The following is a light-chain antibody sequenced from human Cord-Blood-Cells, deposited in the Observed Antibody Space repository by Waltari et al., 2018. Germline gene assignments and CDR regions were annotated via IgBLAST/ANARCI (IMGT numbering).Light chain of an antibody. CDR3: SSYTSSSTRV. CDR1: SSDVGGYNY. CDR2: DVR. Sequence: QSALTQPASVSGSPGQSITISCTGTSSDVGGYNYVSWYQQHPGKAPKLMIYDVRKRPSVVSDRVSGSKSGNTASLTISGLQAEDEADYYCSSYTSSSTRVFGGGTKLTVL. V-gene: IGLV2-14*01. J-gene: IGLJ3*02.